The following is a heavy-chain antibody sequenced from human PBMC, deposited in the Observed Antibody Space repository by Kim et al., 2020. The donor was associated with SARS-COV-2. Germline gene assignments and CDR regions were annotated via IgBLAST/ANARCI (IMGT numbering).Heavy chain of an antibody. CDR2: IGTAGDT. V-gene: IGHV3-13*01. CDR1: GFTFSSYD. Sequence: GGSLRLSCAASGFTFSSYDMHWVRQATGKGLEWVSAIGTAGDTYYPGSVKGRFTISRENAKNSLYLQMNSLRAGDTAVYYCARGGDILTGYYNPYYYYGMDVWGQGTTVTVSS. CDR3: ARGGDILTGYYNPYYYYGMDV. D-gene: IGHD3-9*01. J-gene: IGHJ6*02.